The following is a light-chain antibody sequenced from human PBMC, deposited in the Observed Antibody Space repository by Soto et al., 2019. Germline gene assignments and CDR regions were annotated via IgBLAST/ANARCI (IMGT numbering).Light chain of an antibody. V-gene: IGLV4-69*01. CDR2: VKSDGSH. CDR1: SGHSSYA. Sequence: QSVLTQSPSASASLGASVKITCTLSSGHSSYAIAWHQQQPEKGPRYLMKVKSDGSHNKGDGIPDRFSGSSSGAERYLTISSLQSEDEADYYCHTWGTGIHVFGGGTKLTVL. CDR3: HTWGTGIHV. J-gene: IGLJ3*02.